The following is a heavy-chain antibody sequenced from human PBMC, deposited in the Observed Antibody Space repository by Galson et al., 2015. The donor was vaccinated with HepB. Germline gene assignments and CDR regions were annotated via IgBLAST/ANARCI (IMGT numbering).Heavy chain of an antibody. CDR1: GFTFSSYS. CDR2: ISSSSSTI. J-gene: IGHJ6*03. D-gene: IGHD3-3*01. Sequence: SLRLSCAASGFTFSSYSMNWVRQAPGKGLEWVSYISSSSSTIYYADSVKGRFTISRDNAKNSLYLQMNSLRAEDTAVYYCAIFVLRFLEWLDNYYYYYMDVWGKGTTVTVSS. V-gene: IGHV3-48*01. CDR3: AIFVLRFLEWLDNYYYYYMDV.